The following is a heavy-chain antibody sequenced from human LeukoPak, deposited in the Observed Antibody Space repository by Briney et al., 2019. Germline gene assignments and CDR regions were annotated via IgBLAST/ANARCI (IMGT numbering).Heavy chain of an antibody. CDR2: MIPIFGTA. CDR1: VGTFISYA. CDR3: ARGRLELRSRSYYFDY. J-gene: IGHJ4*02. D-gene: IGHD1-7*01. V-gene: IGHV1-69*05. Sequence: SSVKVSCKPSVGTFISYAISWVRQAPGQGREGMGGMIPIFGTANYAQKLRGRVTTTTDESTSTAYMELRSLRYEDAAVYYCARGRLELRSRSYYFDYWGQGTLVTVSS.